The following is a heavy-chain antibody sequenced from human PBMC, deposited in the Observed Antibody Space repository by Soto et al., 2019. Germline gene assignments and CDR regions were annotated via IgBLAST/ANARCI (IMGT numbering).Heavy chain of an antibody. CDR1: GFTFSSYG. CDR3: ARDPGYSSGYTDY. V-gene: IGHV3-33*01. Sequence: QVQLVESGGGVVQPGRSLRLSCAASGFTFSSYGMHWVRQAPGKGLEWVAGIWYDGSNKYYADSVKGRFTISRDNSKNTLYLQMNSLRAEDTAVYYCARDPGYSSGYTDYWGQGTLVTVSS. D-gene: IGHD6-19*01. J-gene: IGHJ4*02. CDR2: IWYDGSNK.